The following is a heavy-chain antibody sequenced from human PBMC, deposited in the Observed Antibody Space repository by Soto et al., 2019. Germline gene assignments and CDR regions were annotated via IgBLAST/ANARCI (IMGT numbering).Heavy chain of an antibody. CDR2: IWYDGSNK. Sequence: QVQLVESGGGVVQPGRSLRLSCAVSGFTFSSYAMQWVHQAPGKGLEWVAIIWYDGSNKYYADSVKGRFTISRDNSKSTLYLQMNSLRAEDTAVYYCARAFLRGSAATIDYWGQGSLVTVSS. CDR3: ARAFLRGSAATIDY. CDR1: GFTFSSYA. D-gene: IGHD3-10*01. V-gene: IGHV3-33*01. J-gene: IGHJ4*02.